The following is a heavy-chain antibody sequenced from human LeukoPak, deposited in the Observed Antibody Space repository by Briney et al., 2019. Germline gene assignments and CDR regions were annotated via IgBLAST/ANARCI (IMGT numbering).Heavy chain of an antibody. D-gene: IGHD4-23*01. V-gene: IGHV1-69*06. Sequence: SVKVSRKTSRGSIDNYGSNWVRQAPGQGLEWMGGVIPASETKSAQRFQGRLSITADTSTNPVYMDLSSLKSDDTAVYFCVRSSAPLGGLGDSGGWFDTWGQGTLITVAS. CDR3: VRSSAPLGGLGDSGGWFDT. CDR2: VIPASET. CDR1: RGSIDNYG. J-gene: IGHJ5*02.